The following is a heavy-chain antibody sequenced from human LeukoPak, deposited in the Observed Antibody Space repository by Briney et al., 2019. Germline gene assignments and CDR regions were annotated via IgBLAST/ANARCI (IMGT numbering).Heavy chain of an antibody. V-gene: IGHV1-46*01. J-gene: IGHJ4*02. CDR3: ATPRDSDNRGYYYDLTY. CDR2: INPNDGST. CDR1: GYTFTSYF. D-gene: IGHD3-22*01. Sequence: ASVKVSCKASGYTFTSYFMHWVRQAPGQGLEWMGTINPNDGSTSDAQNFQGRVTMTRDTSTSTVYMELSSLRSEDTAVYYCATPRDSDNRGYYYDLTYWGQGTLVTVSS.